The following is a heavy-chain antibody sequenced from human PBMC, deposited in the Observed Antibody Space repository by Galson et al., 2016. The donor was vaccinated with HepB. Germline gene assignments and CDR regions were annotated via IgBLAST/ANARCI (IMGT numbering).Heavy chain of an antibody. Sequence: SLRLSCAASGFSFSSYGMHWVRQAPGKGPEWVAVIWYDGSNKYYTDSVKGRFTISRDNSKNTLYLQMNSLRAEDTAVYYCARDARGEWLHFGMDVWGRGTTVTVSS. CDR2: IWYDGSNK. CDR1: GFSFSSYG. J-gene: IGHJ6*02. V-gene: IGHV3-33*01. CDR3: ARDARGEWLHFGMDV. D-gene: IGHD3-3*01.